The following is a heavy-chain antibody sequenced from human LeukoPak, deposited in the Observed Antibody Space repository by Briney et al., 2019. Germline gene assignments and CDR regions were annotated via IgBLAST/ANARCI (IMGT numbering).Heavy chain of an antibody. CDR1: GYSFSNFW. D-gene: IGHD4-11*01. CDR3: ARAPTSVSNPYYFDS. V-gene: IGHV5-51*01. J-gene: IGHJ4*02. Sequence: GESLKISCKGSGYSFSNFWIAWVRQMPGRGLEYLGIIYPGDYDTRYSPSFRGQVTISVDKSISTAYLQWTSLKASDTAIYYCARAPTSVSNPYYFDSWGQGTLSPSPQ. CDR2: IYPGDYDT.